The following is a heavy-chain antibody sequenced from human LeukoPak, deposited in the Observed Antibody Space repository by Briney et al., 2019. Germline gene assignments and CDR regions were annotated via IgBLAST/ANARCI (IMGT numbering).Heavy chain of an antibody. CDR2: IKSKTDGGTT. D-gene: IGHD3-3*01. CDR1: GFTVSSNY. CDR3: TTGSENLDY. V-gene: IGHV3-15*01. J-gene: IGHJ4*02. Sequence: GGSLRLSCAASGFTVSSNYMSWVRQAPGKGLEWVGRIKSKTDGGTTDYAAPVKGRFTISRDDSKNTLYLQMNSLKTEDTAVYYCTTGSENLDYWGQGTLVTVSS.